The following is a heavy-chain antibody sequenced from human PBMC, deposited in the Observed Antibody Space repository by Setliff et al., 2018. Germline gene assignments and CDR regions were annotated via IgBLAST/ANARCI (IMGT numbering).Heavy chain of an antibody. CDR2: IKQDGSEK. D-gene: IGHD5-18*01. CDR1: GFTFSSYW. J-gene: IGHJ4*02. CDR3: AKLVRGYVEALDN. Sequence: LGGSLRLSCAASGFTFSSYWMSWVRQAPGKGLEWVANIKQDGSEKDYVDSVKGRFTISRDNAKNSLYLEMNSLRAEDTAVYYCAKLVRGYVEALDNWGQGTLVTVSS. V-gene: IGHV3-7*03.